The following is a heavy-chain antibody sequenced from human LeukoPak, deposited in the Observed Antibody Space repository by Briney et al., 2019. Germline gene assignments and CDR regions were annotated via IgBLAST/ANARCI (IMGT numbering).Heavy chain of an antibody. CDR2: ISADGGST. J-gene: IGHJ4*02. V-gene: IGHV3-43*02. CDR3: AKESGKFDY. Sequence: GGSLRLSCVASGLNFDDSAMHWVRQAPGKGLEWVSLISADGGSTFSADSVKGRFSISRDNSKNSPYLQMNSLRSEDTAMYYCAKESGKFDYWGQGTLVAVSS. CDR1: GLNFDDSA.